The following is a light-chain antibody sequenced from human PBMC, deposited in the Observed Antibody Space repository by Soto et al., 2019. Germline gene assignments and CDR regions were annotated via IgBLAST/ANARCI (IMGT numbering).Light chain of an antibody. CDR2: GAS. J-gene: IGKJ4*01. V-gene: IGKV3-15*01. CDR3: QHYKNRPLT. Sequence: EVVMTQSPATLSVSPGEGATLSCRASQSVSSDLAWYQHKPGQAPRLLIYGASSRATGIPVRFSGSGSGTEFTLTISSLQSEDVAVYYCQHYKNRPLTFGGGTKVEIK. CDR1: QSVSSD.